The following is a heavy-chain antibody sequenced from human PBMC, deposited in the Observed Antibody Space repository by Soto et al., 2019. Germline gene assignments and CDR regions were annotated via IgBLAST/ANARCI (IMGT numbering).Heavy chain of an antibody. CDR2: INHSGST. CDR1: GGSFSGYY. Sequence: KPSETLSLTCAVYGGSFSGYYWSWIRQPPGKGLEWIGEINHSGSTNYNPSLKSRVTISVDTSKNQFSLKLSSVTAADTAVYYCAAGPLVAVDGKGVHYGMDVWGQGTTVTVSS. CDR3: AAGPLVAVDGKGVHYGMDV. D-gene: IGHD6-19*01. V-gene: IGHV4-34*01. J-gene: IGHJ6*02.